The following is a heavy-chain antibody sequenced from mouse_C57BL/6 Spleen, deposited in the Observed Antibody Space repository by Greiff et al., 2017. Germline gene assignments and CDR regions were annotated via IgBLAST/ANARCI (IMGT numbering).Heavy chain of an antibody. D-gene: IGHD2-5*01. CDR1: GYAFTNYL. Sequence: QVQLQQSGAELVRPGTSVKVSCKASGYAFTNYLIEWVKQRPGQGLEWIRVINPGSGGTNYNEKFKGKATLTADKSSSTAYMQLSSLTSEDSAVYFCARGDYSNWGQGTTLTVSS. CDR3: ARGDYSN. CDR2: INPGSGGT. J-gene: IGHJ2*01. V-gene: IGHV1-54*01.